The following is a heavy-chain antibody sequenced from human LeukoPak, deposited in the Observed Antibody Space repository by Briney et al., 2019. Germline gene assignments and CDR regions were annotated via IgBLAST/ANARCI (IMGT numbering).Heavy chain of an antibody. V-gene: IGHV3-23*01. CDR1: GFTFSSYA. J-gene: IGHJ6*02. Sequence: PGGSLRLSCAASGFTFSSYAMSWVRQAPGKGLEWVSAISADASSTYYADSVKGPITISRDNSKNTLFLQMNSLRAEDTAVYYCANTDFGVWGQGTTVTVSS. CDR2: ISADASST. D-gene: IGHD2/OR15-2a*01. CDR3: ANTDFGV.